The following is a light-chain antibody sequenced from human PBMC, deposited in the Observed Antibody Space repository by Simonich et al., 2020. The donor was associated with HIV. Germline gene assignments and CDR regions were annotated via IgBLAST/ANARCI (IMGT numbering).Light chain of an antibody. CDR3: QQTNSFPRT. V-gene: IGKV1-5*03. J-gene: IGKJ1*01. CDR2: KAS. Sequence: DIQMTQSPSTLSASVGDRVTITCRASQSINTWLAWYQQKPGKAPKLLIYKASDLESGVPSRFSGSGSGTEFTLTISSLQPDDFATYYCQQTNSFPRTFGQGTKVEIK. CDR1: QSINTW.